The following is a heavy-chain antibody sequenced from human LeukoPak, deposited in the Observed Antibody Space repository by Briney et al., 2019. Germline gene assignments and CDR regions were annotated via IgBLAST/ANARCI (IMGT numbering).Heavy chain of an antibody. CDR3: ARAYGYCSSTSCLYYYYGMDV. J-gene: IGHJ6*02. D-gene: IGHD2-2*03. CDR1: GGSISSYY. Sequence: SSETLSLTCTVSGGSISSYYWSWIRQPPGKGLEWIGYIHYSGCTNYNPSLKSRVTISVDTSKNQFSLKLSSVTAADTAVYYCARAYGYCSSTSCLYYYYGMDVWGQGTTVTVSS. CDR2: IHYSGCT. V-gene: IGHV4-59*01.